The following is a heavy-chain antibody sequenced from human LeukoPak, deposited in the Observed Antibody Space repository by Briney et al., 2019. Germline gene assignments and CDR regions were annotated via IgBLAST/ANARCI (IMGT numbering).Heavy chain of an antibody. CDR2: ISGSGGST. Sequence: PGGSLRLSCAASGFTFSSYAMSWVRLAPGKGLEWVSAISGSGGSTYYADSVKGRFTISRDNSKNTLYLQMNSLRAEDTAVYYCAKDLDIVVVTATSDAFDIWGQGTMVTVSS. V-gene: IGHV3-23*01. CDR1: GFTFSSYA. CDR3: AKDLDIVVVTATSDAFDI. D-gene: IGHD2-21*02. J-gene: IGHJ3*02.